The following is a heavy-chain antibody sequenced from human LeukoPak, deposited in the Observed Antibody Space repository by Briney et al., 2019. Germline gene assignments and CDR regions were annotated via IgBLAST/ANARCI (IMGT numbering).Heavy chain of an antibody. CDR1: GGSISSGDYY. V-gene: IGHV4-30-4*01. Sequence: TSETLSLTCTVSGGSISSGDYYWSWIRQPPGKGLEWIGYIYYSGSTYYNPSLKSRVTISVDTSKNQFSLKLSSVTAADTAVYYCARPGSSYAFDIWGQGTMVTVSS. J-gene: IGHJ3*02. CDR2: IYYSGST. D-gene: IGHD2-2*01. CDR3: ARPGSSYAFDI.